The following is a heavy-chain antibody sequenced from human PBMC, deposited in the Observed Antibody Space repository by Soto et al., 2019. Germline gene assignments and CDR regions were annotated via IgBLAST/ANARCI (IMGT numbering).Heavy chain of an antibody. Sequence: WGSLRLSCASSVFTFSIYGMSWVRQAPGKGLEWVSTISDSGNSTYSADSVKGRFTISRDNSKNMLYLQMHSLRAEDTAVYYCARDRYGDPLWGQDDFDYWGQGTLVTVSS. D-gene: IGHD4-17*01. CDR1: VFTFSIYG. CDR3: ARDRYGDPLWGQDDFDY. J-gene: IGHJ4*02. V-gene: IGHV3-23*01. CDR2: ISDSGNST.